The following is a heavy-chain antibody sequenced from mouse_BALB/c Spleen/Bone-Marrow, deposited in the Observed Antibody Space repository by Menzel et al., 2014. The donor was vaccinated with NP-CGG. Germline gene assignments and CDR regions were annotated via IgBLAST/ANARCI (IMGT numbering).Heavy chain of an antibody. D-gene: IGHD2-4*01. Sequence: EVQLVESGGGLVQPKGSLKISCAASGFTFNTYAMNWVRQAPGKGLEWVARIRSISNNYATYYVDSVKDRFTVSRDDSQSMLYLQMNNLRTEDTAMYYCVTYYDYDLYAMDYWGQGTSVTVSS. V-gene: IGHV10-1*02. CDR3: VTYYDYDLYAMDY. J-gene: IGHJ4*01. CDR2: IRSISNNYAT. CDR1: GFTFNTYA.